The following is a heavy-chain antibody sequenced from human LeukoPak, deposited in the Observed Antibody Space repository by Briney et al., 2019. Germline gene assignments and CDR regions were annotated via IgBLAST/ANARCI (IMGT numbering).Heavy chain of an antibody. CDR2: IYSGGET. V-gene: IGHV4-39*02. J-gene: IGHJ4*02. D-gene: IGHD4-11*01. CDR1: GDSISSSHYY. CDR3: VRDYSNFVQGD. Sequence: SETLSLTCTVSGDSISSSHYYWGWIRQSPGKGLEWIGSIYSGGETHYNPSLNSRVTIFLDTSKNRFSLNLISVTATDTAVYYCVRDYSNFVQGDWGQGTLVTVSS.